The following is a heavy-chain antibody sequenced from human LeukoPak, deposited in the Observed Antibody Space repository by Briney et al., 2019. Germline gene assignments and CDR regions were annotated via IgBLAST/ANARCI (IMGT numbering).Heavy chain of an antibody. Sequence: PSETLSLTCTVSGGSISSYYWSWIRQPPGKGLEWIGYIYYSGSTNYNPSLKSRVTISVDTSKNQFSLELSSVTAADTAVYYCARGITGTTFDYWGQGTLVTVSS. CDR1: GGSISSYY. J-gene: IGHJ4*02. CDR3: ARGITGTTFDY. D-gene: IGHD1-7*01. V-gene: IGHV4-59*01. CDR2: IYYSGST.